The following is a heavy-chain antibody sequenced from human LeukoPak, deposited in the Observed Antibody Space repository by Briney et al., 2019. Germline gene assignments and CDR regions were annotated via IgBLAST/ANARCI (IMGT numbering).Heavy chain of an antibody. CDR2: IYTSGST. CDR3: AREGNYDSSGYSNIDY. J-gene: IGHJ4*02. CDR1: GGSISSSSDY. D-gene: IGHD3-22*01. V-gene: IGHV4-39*07. Sequence: PSETLSLTCNVSGGSISSSSDYWGWIRQPPGKGLEWIGRIYTSGSTNYNPSLKSRVTMSVDTSKNQFSLKLSSVTAADTAVYYCAREGNYDSSGYSNIDYWGQGALVTVSS.